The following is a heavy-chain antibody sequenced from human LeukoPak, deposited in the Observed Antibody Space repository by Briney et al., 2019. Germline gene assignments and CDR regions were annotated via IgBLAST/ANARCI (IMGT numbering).Heavy chain of an antibody. V-gene: IGHV1-69*04. CDR2: IIPILGIA. Sequence: ASVKVSFKASGGTFSSYAISWVRQAPGQGLEWMGRIIPILGIANYAQKFQGRVTITADKPTSTAYMELSSLRSEDTAVYYCARSHSSYYDSSGYYSEWFDPWGQGTLVTVSS. CDR1: GGTFSSYA. D-gene: IGHD3-22*01. CDR3: ARSHSSYYDSSGYYSEWFDP. J-gene: IGHJ5*02.